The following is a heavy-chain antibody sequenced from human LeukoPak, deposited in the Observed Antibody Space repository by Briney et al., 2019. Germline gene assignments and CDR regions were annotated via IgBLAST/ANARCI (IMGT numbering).Heavy chain of an antibody. V-gene: IGHV3-7*01. D-gene: IGHD5-18*01. J-gene: IGHJ4*02. CDR3: ARENTAVPGGDC. CDR1: GFTISTYW. Sequence: PGGSLRLSCAASGFTISTYWMSWVRQAPGKGLEWLANIKQDGSEQYYVDSVKGRFAISRDNAKNSVYLQMNGLRAKDTAVYYCARENTAVPGGDCWGQGTLVTVSS. CDR2: IKQDGSEQ.